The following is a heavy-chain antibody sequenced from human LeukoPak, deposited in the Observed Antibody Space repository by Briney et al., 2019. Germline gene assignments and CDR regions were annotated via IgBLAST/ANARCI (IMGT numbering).Heavy chain of an antibody. CDR2: IFPGDSDT. V-gene: IGHV5-51*01. J-gene: IGHJ4*02. Sequence: GESLKISCKGSGYSFISYWIGWVRQMPGKGLEWMGIIFPGDSDTRYNPSFQGQVTISAGKSTNTAYLQWSRLKASDTAIYYCARNFEYCGGDCYDYWGQGTLVTVSS. CDR1: GYSFISYW. D-gene: IGHD2-21*02. CDR3: ARNFEYCGGDCYDY.